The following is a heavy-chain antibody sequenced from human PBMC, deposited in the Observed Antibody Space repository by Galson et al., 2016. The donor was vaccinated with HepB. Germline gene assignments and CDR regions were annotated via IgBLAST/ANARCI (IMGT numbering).Heavy chain of an antibody. J-gene: IGHJ5*02. CDR1: GSTFTSYG. Sequence: SVKVSCKAAGSTFTSYGIAWIRQAPGQGLEWMGRVSAYNGKTNYAQRFQDRVTMTTDTFTTTVYVELKSLRIDDTAVYYCAREWFGSSWYNWFEPWGQGTLVTVSS. D-gene: IGHD2-2*01. V-gene: IGHV1-18*01. CDR3: AREWFGSSWYNWFEP. CDR2: VSAYNGKT.